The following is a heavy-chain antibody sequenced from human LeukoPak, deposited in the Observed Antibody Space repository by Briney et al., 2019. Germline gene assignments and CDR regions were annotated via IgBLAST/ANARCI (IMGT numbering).Heavy chain of an antibody. CDR3: ARHYDYVWGFDY. CDR2: IYYSGST. J-gene: IGHJ4*02. CDR1: GGSISSGGYS. D-gene: IGHD3-16*01. Sequence: PSQTLSLTCAVSGGSISSGGYSWSWIRQPPGKGLEWIGYIYYSGSTYYNPSLKSRVTISVDTSKNQFSLKLSSVTAADTAVYYCARHYDYVWGFDYWGQGTLVTVSS. V-gene: IGHV4-30-2*05.